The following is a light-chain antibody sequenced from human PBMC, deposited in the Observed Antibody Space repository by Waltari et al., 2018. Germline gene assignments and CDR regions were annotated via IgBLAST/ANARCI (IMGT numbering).Light chain of an antibody. CDR2: DVN. Sequence: QSALTQPASVSGSPGQSITISCTGTTSDLGGYNYVSWYQQHPGKAPKLLIYDVNRRPSGVSDRFSGSKSGNTASLIISGLQAEDEADYYCCSFTSSSTWVFGGGTKLTVL. J-gene: IGLJ3*02. CDR3: CSFTSSSTWV. V-gene: IGLV2-14*01. CDR1: TSDLGGYNY.